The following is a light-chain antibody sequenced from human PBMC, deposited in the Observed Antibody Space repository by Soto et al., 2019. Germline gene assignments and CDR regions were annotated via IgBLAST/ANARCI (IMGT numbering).Light chain of an antibody. J-gene: IGKJ1*01. CDR3: QKYNSAPRT. Sequence: DIQLTQSQYSLSASVGDRVTLTCLASQGISNYLAWYQQKPGKVPKLLIYAASTLQSGVPSRFSGSGSGTDFTLTISSLQPEDVATYYCQKYNSAPRTFGQGTKVDI. V-gene: IGKV1-27*01. CDR2: AAS. CDR1: QGISNY.